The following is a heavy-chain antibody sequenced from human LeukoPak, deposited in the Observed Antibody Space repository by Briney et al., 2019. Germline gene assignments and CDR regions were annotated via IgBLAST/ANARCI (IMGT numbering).Heavy chain of an antibody. Sequence: QSGGSLRLSCAASGFTFSSYSMNWVRQAPGKGLEWVSFIRSSSSYIYYADSVKGRFTISRDNAKNSLHLQMNSLRAEDTAVYYCARPGIAVAGEFFDYWGQGTLVTVSS. D-gene: IGHD6-19*01. CDR3: ARPGIAVAGEFFDY. V-gene: IGHV3-21*01. CDR2: IRSSSSYI. CDR1: GFTFSSYS. J-gene: IGHJ4*02.